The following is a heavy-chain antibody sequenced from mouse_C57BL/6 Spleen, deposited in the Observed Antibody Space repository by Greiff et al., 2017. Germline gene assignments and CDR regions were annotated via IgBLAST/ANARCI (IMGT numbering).Heavy chain of an antibody. CDR3: TRDQGNWDYFDY. V-gene: IGHV5-9-1*02. CDR1: GFTFSSYA. CDR2: ISSGGDYL. D-gene: IGHD4-1*01. J-gene: IGHJ2*01. Sequence: EVMLVESGEGLVKPGGSLKLSCAASGFTFSSYAMSWVRQTPEKRLEWVAYISSGGDYLYYADTVKGRFTISRDNARNTLYLQMSSLKSEDTAMYYCTRDQGNWDYFDYWGQGTTLTVSS.